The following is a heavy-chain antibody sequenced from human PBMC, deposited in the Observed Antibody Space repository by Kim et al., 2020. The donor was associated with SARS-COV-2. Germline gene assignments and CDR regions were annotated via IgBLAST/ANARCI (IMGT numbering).Heavy chain of an antibody. CDR1: GYSISSGYY. V-gene: IGHV4-38-2*02. J-gene: IGHJ4*02. CDR2: IYHSGST. D-gene: IGHD6-19*01. Sequence: SETLSLTCTVSGYSISSGYYWGCIRQPPGNGLEWIGTIYHSGSTYYNPSLKSRVTISVDTSNNQFSLQLSSVTAADTAVYYCPRVDSSGFDYWGQGTLVTVSS. CDR3: PRVDSSGFDY.